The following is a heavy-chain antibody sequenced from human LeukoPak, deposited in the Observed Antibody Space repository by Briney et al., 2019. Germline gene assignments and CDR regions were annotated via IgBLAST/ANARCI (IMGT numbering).Heavy chain of an antibody. D-gene: IGHD1-7*01. J-gene: IGHJ4*02. CDR3: ATESGWGQLELHY. Sequence: GGSLRLSCAASGFTFSSYGMHWVRQAPGKGLEWVAVIWYDGSNKYYADSVKGRFTISRDNSKNTLYLQMNSLRAEDTAVYYCATESGWGQLELHYWGQGTLVTVSS. CDR2: IWYDGSNK. V-gene: IGHV3-33*01. CDR1: GFTFSSYG.